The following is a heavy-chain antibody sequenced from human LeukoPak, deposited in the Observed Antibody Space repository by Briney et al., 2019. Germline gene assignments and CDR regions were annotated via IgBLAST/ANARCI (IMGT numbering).Heavy chain of an antibody. D-gene: IGHD6-6*01. V-gene: IGHV1-18*01. CDR1: GYTFSSYG. CDR2: ISAYNGNT. Sequence: ASVKVSCKASGYTFSSYGISWVRQAPGQGLEWMGWISAYNGNTNYAQKLQGRVTMTTDTSTSTAYMELRSLRSDDTAVYYCARDLDSSSSGALYYWGQGTLVTVSS. CDR3: ARDLDSSSSGALYY. J-gene: IGHJ4*02.